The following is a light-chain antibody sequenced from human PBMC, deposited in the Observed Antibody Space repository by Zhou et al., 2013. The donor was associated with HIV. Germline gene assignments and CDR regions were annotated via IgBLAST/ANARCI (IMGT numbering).Light chain of an antibody. Sequence: EIVMTQSPATQSVSPGERATLSCRASQSVSSNLAWYQQKPGQAPRLLIYGVSTRATGIPARFSGSGSGTEFTLTISSMQSEDFAVYYCQQYNNWPRTFGRTGPKVEIK. CDR3: QQYNNWPRT. CDR2: GVS. V-gene: IGKV3-15*01. CDR1: QSVSSN. J-gene: IGKJ1*01.